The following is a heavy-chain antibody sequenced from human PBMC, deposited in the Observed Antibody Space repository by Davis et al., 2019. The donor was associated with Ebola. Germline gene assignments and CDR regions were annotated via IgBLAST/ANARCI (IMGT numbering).Heavy chain of an antibody. CDR2: IIPIFVTA. J-gene: IGHJ6*04. Sequence: SVKVSCKASGGTFSSYAISWVRQAPGQGLEWMGGIIPIFVTANYAQKFQGRVTITADESTSTAYMELSSLRSEDTAVYYCAREVPSRHYGMDVWGKGTTVTVSS. D-gene: IGHD6-6*01. V-gene: IGHV1-69*13. CDR3: AREVPSRHYGMDV. CDR1: GGTFSSYA.